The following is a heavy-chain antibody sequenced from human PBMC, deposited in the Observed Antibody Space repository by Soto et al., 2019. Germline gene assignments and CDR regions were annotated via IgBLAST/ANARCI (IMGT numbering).Heavy chain of an antibody. Sequence: GESLKISCAASGFTFSSYAMSWVRQAPGKGLEWVSAISGSGGSTYYADSVKGRFTISRDNSKNTLYLQMNSLRAEDTAVYYCATSGYSSGGGIDYWGQGTLVTVSS. CDR2: ISGSGGST. CDR3: ATSGYSSGGGIDY. CDR1: GFTFSSYA. D-gene: IGHD6-19*01. V-gene: IGHV3-23*01. J-gene: IGHJ4*02.